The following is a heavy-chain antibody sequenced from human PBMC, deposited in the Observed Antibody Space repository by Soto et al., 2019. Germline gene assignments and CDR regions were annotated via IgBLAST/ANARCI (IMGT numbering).Heavy chain of an antibody. V-gene: IGHV3-21*01. CDR1: GFIFSRYS. D-gene: IGHD1-26*01. CDR2: IGTSGSYI. CDR3: ARGSAFIGLDY. J-gene: IGHJ4*02. Sequence: EVQLVESGGGLVKPGGSLRLSCAVSGFIFSRYSMNWVRQAPGKGLEWVSSIGTSGSYIYDTDSVKGRFTISRDNTKDSLYLQMNSLRAEDTAIYYCARGSAFIGLDYWDQGTPVTVSS.